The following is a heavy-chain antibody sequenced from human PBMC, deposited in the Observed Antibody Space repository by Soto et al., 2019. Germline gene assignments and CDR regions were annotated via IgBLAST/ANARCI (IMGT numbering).Heavy chain of an antibody. J-gene: IGHJ4*02. D-gene: IGHD6-6*01. CDR3: AKESAARGIDY. CDR1: GFTYTNYA. V-gene: IGHV3-23*01. Sequence: EVRLLESGGGLVQPGGSLRLSCAASGFTYTNYAMTWVRQTPGKGLEWVSTISTSGGNRYYADSVKGRFTISRDNSENTVYLQINTLRVDDTALYYCAKESAARGIDYWGPGTLVTVAA. CDR2: ISTSGGNR.